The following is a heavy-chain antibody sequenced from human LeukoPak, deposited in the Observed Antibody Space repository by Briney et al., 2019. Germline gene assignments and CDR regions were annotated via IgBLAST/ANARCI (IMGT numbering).Heavy chain of an antibody. CDR1: GFTFSTFW. D-gene: IGHD2/OR15-2a*01. CDR3: ARRPSSTNFYVGDH. Sequence: PGGSLRLSCATSGFTFSTFWMHWVRQAPGKGLVWVSRINSGGSSTSYADSVKGRFTISRDNAKNTLYLQMNSLRAEDAAVYYCARRPSSTNFYVGDHWGQGTLVTVSS. J-gene: IGHJ5*02. V-gene: IGHV3-74*01. CDR2: INSGGSST.